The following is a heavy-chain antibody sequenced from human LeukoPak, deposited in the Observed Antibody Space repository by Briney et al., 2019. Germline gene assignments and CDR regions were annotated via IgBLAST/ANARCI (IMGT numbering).Heavy chain of an antibody. CDR2: VSAYNGNT. Sequence: GASVKVSCKASGYTFTSYGISWVRQAPGQGLEWMGWVSAYNGNTNYAQKLQGRVTMTTDTSTSTAYMELRSLRSDDTAVYYCARDRWNYVRGYYFDYWGQGTLVTVSS. J-gene: IGHJ4*02. D-gene: IGHD1-7*01. CDR1: GYTFTSYG. CDR3: ARDRWNYVRGYYFDY. V-gene: IGHV1-18*01.